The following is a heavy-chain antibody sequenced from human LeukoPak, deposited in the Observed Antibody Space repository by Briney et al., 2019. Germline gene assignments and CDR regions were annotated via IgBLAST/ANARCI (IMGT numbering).Heavy chain of an antibody. CDR2: ISGNGGST. D-gene: IGHD2-2*01. CDR1: GFTFSSYA. CDR3: RGYCSSTSCYDAFDI. V-gene: IGHV3-23*01. Sequence: GGSLRLSCVASGFTFSSYAMSWVRQAPGKGLEWVSAISGNGGSTYYADSVKGRFTISRDNSKNTLYLQMNSLRAEDTAVYYCRGYCSSTSCYDAFDIWGQGTMVTVSS. J-gene: IGHJ3*02.